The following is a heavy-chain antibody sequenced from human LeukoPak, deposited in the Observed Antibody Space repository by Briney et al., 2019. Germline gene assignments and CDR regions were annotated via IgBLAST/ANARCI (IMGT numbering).Heavy chain of an antibody. D-gene: IGHD6-13*01. CDR1: EFTFSNYA. J-gene: IGHJ4*02. CDR2: ISRNGDTT. CDR3: ARVRDNTTWFLYYFDY. V-gene: IGHV3-64*01. Sequence: GGSLRLSCAASEFTFSNYAMSWVRQAPGKGPEYVSTISRNGDTTFYANSVKGRFTISRDNSKNTLYLQMGSLRAEDMAVYYCARVRDNTTWFLYYFDYWGQGTLVTVSS.